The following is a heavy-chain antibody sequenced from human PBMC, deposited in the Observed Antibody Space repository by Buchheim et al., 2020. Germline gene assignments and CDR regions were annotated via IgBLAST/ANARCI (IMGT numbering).Heavy chain of an antibody. D-gene: IGHD2-21*02. CDR1: GFTFSSFA. CDR3: AKVVTSRWYFDY. J-gene: IGHJ4*02. V-gene: IGHV3-23*04. Sequence: EVQLVESGGGLVEPGGSLRLSCAASGFTFSSFAMGWVRQAPGKGLQWVSVITGSGNSSYYADSVKGRFTISRDNSKKTVYMQMDSLRAEDAAVYYCAKVVTSRWYFDYWGQGTL. CDR2: ITGSGNSS.